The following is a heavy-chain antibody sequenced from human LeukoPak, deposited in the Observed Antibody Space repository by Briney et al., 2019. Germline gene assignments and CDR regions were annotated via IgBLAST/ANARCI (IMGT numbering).Heavy chain of an antibody. CDR1: GGSISSHY. J-gene: IGHJ6*03. Sequence: SETLSLTCTVSGGSISSHYWTWIRQSPVKGLEWIGDTSNSGSTSYNPSLKSRVTISIDTSKNQFSLKLSSVTAADTAVYYCGRDALVGYFSYYYMDVWGKGTTVTVSS. CDR2: TSNSGST. D-gene: IGHD2-15*01. V-gene: IGHV4-59*11. CDR3: GRDALVGYFSYYYMDV.